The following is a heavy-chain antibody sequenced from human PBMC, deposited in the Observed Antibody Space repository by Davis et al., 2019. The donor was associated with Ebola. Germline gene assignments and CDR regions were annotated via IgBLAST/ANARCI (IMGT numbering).Heavy chain of an antibody. V-gene: IGHV3-30*04. D-gene: IGHD5-24*01. CDR1: GFTFSSYP. J-gene: IGHJ3*02. CDR2: ISSDGGTT. CDR3: AREGRWLQLVSSNAFDT. Sequence: GESLKISCAASGFTFSSYPLHWVRQPPGKGLEWLAVISSDGGTTHYADSLKGRFTISRDNSKNTLYLQMNSLRADDTAVYYCAREGRWLQLVSSNAFDTWGQGTMVTVSS.